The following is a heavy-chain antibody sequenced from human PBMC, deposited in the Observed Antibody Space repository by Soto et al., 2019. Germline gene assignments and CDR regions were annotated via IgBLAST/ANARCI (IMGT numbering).Heavy chain of an antibody. CDR1: GGSFSGYY. D-gene: IGHD6-13*01. V-gene: IGHV4-34*01. CDR2: ITHSGST. CDR3: ARVGYSSSWYRRGAFDI. Sequence: QVQLQQWGAGLLKPSETLSLTCAVYGGSFSGYYWSCIRQPQRKGLEWIGEITHSGSTNYNPSLKSRVTISVDTSKNQFPQKLTSVTAPDTAVYYCARVGYSSSWYRRGAFDIWGQGTMVTVSS. J-gene: IGHJ3*02.